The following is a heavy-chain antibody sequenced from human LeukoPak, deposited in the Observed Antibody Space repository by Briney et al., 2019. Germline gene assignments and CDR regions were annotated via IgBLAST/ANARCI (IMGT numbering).Heavy chain of an antibody. CDR2: ISYDGSNK. CDR1: GFTFRIYA. Sequence: GRSLRLSCAASGFTFRIYAMHCVRRAPGKGLEWVAIISYDGSNKYYADSVKGRLTISRDNSKNTLYLEMNSLRAEDTAVYYCARAPSNSWHLFDLWGQGTMVTVSS. V-gene: IGHV3-30-3*01. CDR3: ARAPSNSWHLFDL. J-gene: IGHJ3*01. D-gene: IGHD2-2*01.